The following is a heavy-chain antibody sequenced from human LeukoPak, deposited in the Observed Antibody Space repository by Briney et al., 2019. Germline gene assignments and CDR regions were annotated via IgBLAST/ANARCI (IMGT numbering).Heavy chain of an antibody. V-gene: IGHV3-11*06. D-gene: IGHD1-1*01. Sequence: PGGSLRLSGAASGFPFSEYSMNWVRQAPGKGLEWISYIGISSGNTKYADSVKGRFTISGDNAKNSLYLQMNSLRVEDTAVYYCARDHNYAFDNWGQGTLVTVSS. CDR3: ARDHNYAFDN. CDR2: IGISSGNT. J-gene: IGHJ4*02. CDR1: GFPFSEYS.